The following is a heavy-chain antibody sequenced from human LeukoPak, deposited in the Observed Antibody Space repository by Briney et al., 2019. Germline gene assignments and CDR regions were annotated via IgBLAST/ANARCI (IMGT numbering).Heavy chain of an antibody. D-gene: IGHD3-10*01. CDR3: ARSGLLWFGESPFDY. Sequence: SETLSLTCTVSGGSISSGSYYWSWIRQPPGKGLEWIGYIYYSGSTNYNPSLKSRVTISVDTSKNQFSLKLSSVTAADTAVYYCARSGLLWFGESPFDYWGQGTLVTVSS. V-gene: IGHV4-61*01. CDR1: GGSISSGSYY. J-gene: IGHJ4*02. CDR2: IYYSGST.